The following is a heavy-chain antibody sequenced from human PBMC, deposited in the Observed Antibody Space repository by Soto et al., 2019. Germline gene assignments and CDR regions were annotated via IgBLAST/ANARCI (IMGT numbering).Heavy chain of an antibody. CDR3: ARVGSTEDAFDI. V-gene: IGHV1-8*01. Sequence: ASVKVSCKVSGYTLTELSMHWVRQATGQGLEWMGWMNPNSGNTGYAQKFQGRVTMTRNTSISTAYMELSSLRSEDTAVYYCARVGSTEDAFDIWGQGTMVTVSS. D-gene: IGHD2-2*01. CDR2: MNPNSGNT. CDR1: GYTLTELS. J-gene: IGHJ3*02.